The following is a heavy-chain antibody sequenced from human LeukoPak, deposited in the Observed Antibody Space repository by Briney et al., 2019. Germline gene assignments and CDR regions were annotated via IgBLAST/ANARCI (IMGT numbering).Heavy chain of an antibody. D-gene: IGHD2-21*01. CDR2: IRSKTYGGAA. V-gene: IGHV3-49*04. CDR1: GSTFRDYA. Sequence: HPGRSLRLSCAASGSTFRDYAMSWVRLAPGKGLQWVGFIRSKTYGGAADYGASVKGRFTIYRDDSQSIAYLLMNRLEIEDTAVYYCTRIGIGIIGRDPVDCWGQGTLVTVSS. CDR3: TRIGIGIIGRDPVDC. J-gene: IGHJ4*02.